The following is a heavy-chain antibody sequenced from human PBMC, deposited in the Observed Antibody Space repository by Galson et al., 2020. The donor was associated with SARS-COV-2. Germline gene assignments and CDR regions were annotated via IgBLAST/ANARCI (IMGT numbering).Heavy chain of an antibody. D-gene: IGHD3-3*01. J-gene: IGHJ4*02. CDR1: GITFNNYN. CDR2: ISSSSNNI. Sequence: GESLKTSCAASGITFNNYNMDWVRQDPGKGLEWVSYISSSSNNIHYADSVKGRFTISRDNAKNSLYLQMNSLRAEDTAVYYCARDFLEDEFWGQGTRVTVSS. CDR3: ARDFLEDEF. V-gene: IGHV3-48*01.